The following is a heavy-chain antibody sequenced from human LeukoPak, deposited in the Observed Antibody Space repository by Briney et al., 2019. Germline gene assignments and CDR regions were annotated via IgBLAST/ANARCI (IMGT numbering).Heavy chain of an antibody. Sequence: SETLSLTCTVSGGSISSYYWSWIRQPPGKGLEWIGYIYYSGSTNYNPSLKSRVTISVDTSKNQFSLKLSSVTAADTAVYYCAREIFGSSSWYEDYWGQGTLVTVPS. V-gene: IGHV4-59*01. CDR2: IYYSGST. CDR3: AREIFGSSSWYEDY. D-gene: IGHD6-13*01. J-gene: IGHJ4*02. CDR1: GGSISSYY.